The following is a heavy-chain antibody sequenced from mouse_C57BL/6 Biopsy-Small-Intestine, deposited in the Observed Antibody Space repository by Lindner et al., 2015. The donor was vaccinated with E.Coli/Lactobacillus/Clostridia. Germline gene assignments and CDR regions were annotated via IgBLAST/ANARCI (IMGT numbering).Heavy chain of an antibody. CDR3: ARSVGISMIVLYYFDY. J-gene: IGHJ2*01. CDR1: GCTFTNYA. V-gene: IGHV1-84*02. CDR2: INAGNGDT. Sequence: SVKVSCKVSGCTFTNYAMHWVRQAPGQGLEWMGWINAGNGDTKYSQKFQGRVTFTRDTFASTAYMELSSLRSEDTAVYYCARSVGISMIVLYYFDYWGQGTLVTVSS. D-gene: IGHD2-3*01.